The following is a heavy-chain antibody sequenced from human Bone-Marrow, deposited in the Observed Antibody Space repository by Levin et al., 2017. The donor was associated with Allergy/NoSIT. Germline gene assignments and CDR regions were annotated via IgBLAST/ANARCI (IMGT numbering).Heavy chain of an antibody. CDR3: ARGGYSYGEIDS. CDR2: IYYSGTT. D-gene: IGHD5-18*01. CDR1: GGPIRSSNYY. V-gene: IGHV4-39*07. Sequence: TSETLSLTCTVSGGPIRSSNYYWGWIRQPPGKGLQWVGSIYYSGTTYYNPSLRTRVTLSVDTSKNQFSLKLTAVTAADTAVYYCARGGYSYGEIDSWGQGILVTVSS. J-gene: IGHJ4*02.